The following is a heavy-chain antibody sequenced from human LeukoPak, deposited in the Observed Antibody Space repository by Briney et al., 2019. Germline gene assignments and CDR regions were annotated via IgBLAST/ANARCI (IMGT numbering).Heavy chain of an antibody. J-gene: IGHJ4*02. CDR2: IVVGSGNT. CDR1: GFTFTSSA. V-gene: IGHV1-58*01. D-gene: IGHD3-10*01. CDR3: AADYGSGSYVDFDY. Sequence: ASVKVSCKASGFTFTSSAVQWVRQARGQRLEWIGWIVVGSGNTNYAQKFQERVTITRDMSTSTAYMELSSLRSEDTAVYSCAADYGSGSYVDFDYWGQGTLVTVSS.